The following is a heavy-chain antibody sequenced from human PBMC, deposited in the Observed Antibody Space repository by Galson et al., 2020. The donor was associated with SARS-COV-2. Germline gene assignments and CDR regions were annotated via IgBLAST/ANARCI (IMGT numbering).Heavy chain of an antibody. CDR3: ARGDYYASSGYDYGRHEYYYYYMDV. CDR2: INPNSGGT. Sequence: ASVKVSCQASGYTFTGYYIHWVRQAPGQGLEWMGRINPNSGGTNYAQKFQGRVTMTRDPSISTAYMELSRLSTDDTAVYYFARGDYYASSGYDYGRHEYYYYYMDVWGKETAVTISS. CDR1: GYTFTGYY. J-gene: IGHJ6*03. D-gene: IGHD3-22*01. V-gene: IGHV1-2*06.